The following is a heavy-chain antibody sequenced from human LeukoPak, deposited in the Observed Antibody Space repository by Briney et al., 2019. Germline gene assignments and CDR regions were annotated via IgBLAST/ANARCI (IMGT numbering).Heavy chain of an antibody. CDR3: ARGSDCSGSYYTHYYYGMDV. Sequence: GGSLRLSCAASGFTFSSCSMNWVRQATGKGLEWVSSISSSSSYIYYADSVKGRFTISRDNAKNSLYLQMNSLRAEDTAVYYCARGSDCSGSYYTHYYYGMDVWGQGTTVTVSS. J-gene: IGHJ6*02. CDR1: GFTFSSCS. CDR2: ISSSSSYI. D-gene: IGHD3-10*02. V-gene: IGHV3-21*01.